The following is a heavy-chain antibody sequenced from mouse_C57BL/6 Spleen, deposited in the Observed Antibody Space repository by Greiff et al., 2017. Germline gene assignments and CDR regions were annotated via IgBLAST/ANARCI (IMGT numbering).Heavy chain of an antibody. Sequence: QVQLQQPGAELVRPGSSVKLSCKASGYTFTSYWMHWVKQRPIQGLEWIGNIDPSDSETHYNQKFKDKATLTVDKSSSTAYMQLSGLTSEDSAVYYCARGGNYGYAMDYWGQGTSVTVSS. CDR3: ARGGNYGYAMDY. CDR2: IDPSDSET. D-gene: IGHD2-4*01. CDR1: GYTFTSYW. V-gene: IGHV1-52*01. J-gene: IGHJ4*01.